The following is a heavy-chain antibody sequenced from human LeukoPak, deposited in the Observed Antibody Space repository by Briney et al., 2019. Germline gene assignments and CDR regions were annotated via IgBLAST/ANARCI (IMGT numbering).Heavy chain of an antibody. CDR1: GFTFSSYG. D-gene: IGHD3-9*01. CDR3: VKTYYDILTGYYFDY. V-gene: IGHV3-23*01. Sequence: GGSLRLSCAASGFTFSSYGMSWVRQAPGKGLEWVSAISGSGGSTYYADSVKGRFTISRDNSKNTLYLQMNSLRAEDTAVYYCVKTYYDILTGYYFDYWGQGTLVTVSS. J-gene: IGHJ4*02. CDR2: ISGSGGST.